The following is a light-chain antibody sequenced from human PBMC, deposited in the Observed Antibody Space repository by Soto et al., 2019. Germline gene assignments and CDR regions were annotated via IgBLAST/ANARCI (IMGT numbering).Light chain of an antibody. CDR1: QSVSSNN. J-gene: IGKJ5*01. CDR3: QQGGNWPLT. CDR2: DAS. V-gene: IGKV3D-20*02. Sequence: EIVLTQSPGTLSLSPGEIVTLSCSASQSVSSNNLVWYQQKPGQAPRLLIYDASSRASGIPARFSGRGSGTDFTLTISYLEPEDFAIYYCQQGGNWPLTFGQGTRLEIK.